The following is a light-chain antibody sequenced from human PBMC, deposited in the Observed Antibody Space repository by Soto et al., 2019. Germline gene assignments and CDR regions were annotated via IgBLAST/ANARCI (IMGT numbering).Light chain of an antibody. Sequence: QSLLTQPASVSGSPGQSITISCTGTSSDVGSYNLVSWYQQHPGKAPKLMIYEGSKRPSGVSNRFSGSKSGNTASLTISGLQAEDEADYYCCSYAGNSNVVFGGGTKVTVL. J-gene: IGLJ2*01. V-gene: IGLV2-23*01. CDR3: CSYAGNSNVV. CDR1: SSDVGSYNL. CDR2: EGS.